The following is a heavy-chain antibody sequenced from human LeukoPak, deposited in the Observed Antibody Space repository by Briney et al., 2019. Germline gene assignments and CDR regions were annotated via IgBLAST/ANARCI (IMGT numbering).Heavy chain of an antibody. CDR1: GFTFSSYG. J-gene: IGHJ4*02. D-gene: IGHD6-19*01. V-gene: IGHV3-7*01. Sequence: GGSLRLSCAASGFTFSSYGMHWVRQAPGKGLEWVANIKQDGSEKYYVDSVKGRFTISRDNAKKSVYLQMNSLRVEDTAVYYCEVSSGGYWGQGTLVTVSS. CDR2: IKQDGSEK. CDR3: EVSSGGY.